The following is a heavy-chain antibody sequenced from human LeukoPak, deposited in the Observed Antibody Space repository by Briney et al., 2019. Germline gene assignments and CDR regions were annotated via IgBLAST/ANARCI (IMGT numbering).Heavy chain of an antibody. CDR3: ARDPMAIVVVPAAYFDY. V-gene: IGHV1-18*01. J-gene: IGHJ4*02. CDR1: GYTFTSYG. CDR2: ISAYNGNT. D-gene: IGHD2-2*03. Sequence: ASVKVSCKASGYTFTSYGISWVRQAPGQGLEWMGWISAYNGNTNYAQKLQGRVTMTTDTSTSTAYMELRSLRSDDTAVYYCARDPMAIVVVPAAYFDYWGQGTLVTVSS.